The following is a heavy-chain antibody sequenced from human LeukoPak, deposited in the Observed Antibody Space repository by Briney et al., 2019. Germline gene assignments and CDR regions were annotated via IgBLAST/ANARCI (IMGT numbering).Heavy chain of an antibody. Sequence: GGSLRLSCAASGFTFDDYAMPWVRQAPGKGLEWVSGISWNSGSIGYADSVKGRFTISRDNAKNSLYLQMNSLRAEDTALYYCAKTANWNYVYFDYWGQGTLVTVSS. V-gene: IGHV3-9*01. CDR3: AKTANWNYVYFDY. CDR1: GFTFDDYA. CDR2: ISWNSGSI. D-gene: IGHD1-7*01. J-gene: IGHJ4*02.